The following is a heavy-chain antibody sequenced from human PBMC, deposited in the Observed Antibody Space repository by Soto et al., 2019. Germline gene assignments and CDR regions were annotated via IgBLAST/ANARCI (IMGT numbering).Heavy chain of an antibody. CDR2: IVVGSGNT. Sequence: SVKVSCKASGFTFTSSAMQWVRQARGQRLEWIGWIVVGSGNTNYAQKFQERVTITRDMSTSTAYMELSSLRSEDTAVYYCAADRSQYCSSTSCCVSYYYGMDVWGQGTTVTVSS. D-gene: IGHD2-2*01. V-gene: IGHV1-58*02. CDR3: AADRSQYCSSTSCCVSYYYGMDV. CDR1: GFTFTSSA. J-gene: IGHJ6*02.